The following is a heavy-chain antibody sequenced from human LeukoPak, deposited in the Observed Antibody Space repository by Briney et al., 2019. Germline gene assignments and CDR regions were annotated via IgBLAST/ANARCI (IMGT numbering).Heavy chain of an antibody. V-gene: IGHV1-69*05. CDR1: GGTLSSYA. CDR3: ARDRYFDL. CDR2: IIPIFGTG. Sequence: GASVKVSCKASGGTLSSYAISWVRQAPGQGLEWMGGIIPIFGTGNYAQKFQGRVTMTTDTSTSTAYMELRSLRSEDTAVYYCARDRYFDLWGRGTLVTVSS. J-gene: IGHJ2*01.